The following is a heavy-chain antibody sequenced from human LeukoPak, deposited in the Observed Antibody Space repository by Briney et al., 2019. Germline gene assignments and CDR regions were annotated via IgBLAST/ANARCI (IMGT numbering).Heavy chain of an antibody. Sequence: SQTLSLTCAVSGGAISSGGYSWNWLRQPPGKGLEWIGSIYHSGSTYYNPSLKSRVTISVDRSKNQFSLKLTSVTAADTAVYYCARGGKDSSIYYYYGLDVWGQGTTVTVSS. V-gene: IGHV4-30-2*01. CDR1: GGAISSGGYS. D-gene: IGHD3-22*01. J-gene: IGHJ6*02. CDR3: ARGGKDSSIYYYYGLDV. CDR2: IYHSGST.